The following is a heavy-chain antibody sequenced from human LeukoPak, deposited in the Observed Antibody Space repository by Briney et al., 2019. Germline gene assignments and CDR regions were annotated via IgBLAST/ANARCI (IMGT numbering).Heavy chain of an antibody. CDR3: ARDTDDFQGLDI. D-gene: IGHD3-3*01. Sequence: SLRLSCAASGFTFSSYAMHWVRQAPGKGLEWVAVISYDGSNKYYADSVKGRFTISRASTENSLYMQMNSLRVEDTAVYYCARDTDDFQGLDIWGQGTMVTVSS. CDR2: ISYDGSNK. CDR1: GFTFSSYA. J-gene: IGHJ3*02. V-gene: IGHV3-30*04.